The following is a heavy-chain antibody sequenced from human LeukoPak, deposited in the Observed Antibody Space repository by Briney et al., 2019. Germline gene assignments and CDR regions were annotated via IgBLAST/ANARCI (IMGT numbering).Heavy chain of an antibody. CDR2: ISSSRSTI. V-gene: IGHV3-48*01. J-gene: IGHJ3*02. Sequence: GGSLRLSCAASGFTFSSYSMNWVRQAPGKGLEWVSYISSSRSTIYYADSVKGRFTISRDNAKNSLYLQMNSLRAEDMALYYCAKAYSGSYPPGAFDIWGQGTMVTVSS. CDR1: GFTFSSYS. CDR3: AKAYSGSYPPGAFDI. D-gene: IGHD1-26*01.